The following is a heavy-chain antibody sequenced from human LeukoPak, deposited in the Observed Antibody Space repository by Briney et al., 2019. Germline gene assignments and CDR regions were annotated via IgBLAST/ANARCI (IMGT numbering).Heavy chain of an antibody. Sequence: GASVKVSCTAADYSFTAYVISWVRQAPGQGLEWRGWISTYNPNTNYAQKFQGRVTMTTDTSTSTVYMELRSLRSDDTAVYYCARSPARGYDILTNYNDYWGQGTLVTVSS. CDR2: ISTYNPNT. J-gene: IGHJ4*02. CDR1: DYSFTAYV. D-gene: IGHD3-9*01. CDR3: ARSPARGYDILTNYNDY. V-gene: IGHV1-18*01.